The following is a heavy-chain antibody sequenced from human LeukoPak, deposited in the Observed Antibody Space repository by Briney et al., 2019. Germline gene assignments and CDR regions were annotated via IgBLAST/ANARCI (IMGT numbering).Heavy chain of an antibody. Sequence: SVKVSCKASGYTFTSYAISWVRQAPGQGLEWMGGIIPIFGTANYAQKFQGRVTITADESTSTAYMELSSLRSEDTAVYYCARAGYCSSTSCYGWFDPWGQGTLVTVSS. CDR2: IIPIFGTA. CDR3: ARAGYCSSTSCYGWFDP. V-gene: IGHV1-69*13. CDR1: GYTFTSYA. D-gene: IGHD2-2*01. J-gene: IGHJ5*02.